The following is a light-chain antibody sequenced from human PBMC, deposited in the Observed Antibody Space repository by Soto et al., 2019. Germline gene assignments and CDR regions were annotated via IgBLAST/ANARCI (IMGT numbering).Light chain of an antibody. Sequence: EMVLTQSPGTLSLSPGDRATLSCRASQSISSSYLAWFQQKPGQSPRLLIYGASSRPTGIPDRFSGSGSGTDFTLAISRLEPEDFALYYCQQYGSSPFTFGGGTKVDIK. CDR3: QQYGSSPFT. V-gene: IGKV3-20*01. J-gene: IGKJ4*01. CDR1: QSISSSY. CDR2: GAS.